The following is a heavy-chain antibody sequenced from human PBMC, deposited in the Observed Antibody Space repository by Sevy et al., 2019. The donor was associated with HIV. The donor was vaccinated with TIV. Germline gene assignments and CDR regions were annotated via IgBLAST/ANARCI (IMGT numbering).Heavy chain of an antibody. J-gene: IGHJ2*01. Sequence: SETLSLTCTVSGYSISSGYYWGWIRQPPGKGLEWIGSIYHSGSTYYNPSLKSRVTISVDMSKNQFSLKLSSVTAADTAVYYCARSGGWKIYWYFDLWGRGTLVTVSS. CDR1: GYSISSGYY. V-gene: IGHV4-38-2*02. D-gene: IGHD6-19*01. CDR2: IYHSGST. CDR3: ARSGGWKIYWYFDL.